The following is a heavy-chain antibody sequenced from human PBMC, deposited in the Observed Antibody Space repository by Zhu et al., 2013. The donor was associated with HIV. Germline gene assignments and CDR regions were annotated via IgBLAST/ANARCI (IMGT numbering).Heavy chain of an antibody. J-gene: IGHJ6*02. D-gene: IGHD2-21*02. CDR3: ASGGYCGGDCYSGYYYYGMDV. Sequence: QVQLVQSGAELKRPGASVKVSCKASGYVFTTYYIHWVRQAPGQGLEWMGLIAPTGSRTTYAQKFQGRVTMTRDTSTSTVYLEVNSLRSEDTAVYYCASGGYCGGDCYSGYYYYGMDVWGQGTTVTVSS. CDR2: IAPTGSRT. CDR1: GYVFTTYY. V-gene: IGHV1-46*01.